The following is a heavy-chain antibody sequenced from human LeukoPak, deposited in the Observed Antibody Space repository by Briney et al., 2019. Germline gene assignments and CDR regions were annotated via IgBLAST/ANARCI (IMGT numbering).Heavy chain of an antibody. CDR1: GYSFTSYW. CDR3: ARRYCSSTFCHGAFDI. CDR2: ISPGDSDT. J-gene: IGHJ3*02. V-gene: IGHV5-51*01. D-gene: IGHD2-2*01. Sequence: GESLKISCKVSGYSFTSYWIGWVRQMPGKGVEWMGIISPGDSDTRYSPSFQGQVTISADKSIRTAYLQWSSLKASDTAMYYCARRYCSSTFCHGAFDIWGQGTMVTVSS.